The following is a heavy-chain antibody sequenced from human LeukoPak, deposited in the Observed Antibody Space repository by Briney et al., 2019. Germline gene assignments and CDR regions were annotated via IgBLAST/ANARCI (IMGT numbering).Heavy chain of an antibody. Sequence: GGSLRLSCAASGFTVSSNYMSWVRQAPGKGLEWVSVIYSADNTYYADSVKGRFTISRDNSKNTLYLQMNSLRAEDTAVYYCAKDIKYSSSANPPGYWGQGTLVTVSS. CDR2: IYSADNT. V-gene: IGHV3-53*01. D-gene: IGHD6-6*01. J-gene: IGHJ4*02. CDR1: GFTVSSNY. CDR3: AKDIKYSSSANPPGY.